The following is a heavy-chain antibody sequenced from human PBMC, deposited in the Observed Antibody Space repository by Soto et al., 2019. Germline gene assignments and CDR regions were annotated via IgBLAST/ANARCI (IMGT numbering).Heavy chain of an antibody. CDR1: GGTFSSRA. Sequence: QVQLVQSGPEVKKTGTSVKVSCKASGGTFSSRAISWVRQAPGQGLEWMGGIIPVFGRVNYAEKFKDRVTITADESTGTVYMELSSLRSEDTALYYCANSRGGTFLGYHGMDIWAKGNTVSVSS. CDR3: ANSRGGTFLGYHGMDI. D-gene: IGHD3-16*01. CDR2: IIPVFGRV. V-gene: IGHV1-69*01. J-gene: IGHJ6*04.